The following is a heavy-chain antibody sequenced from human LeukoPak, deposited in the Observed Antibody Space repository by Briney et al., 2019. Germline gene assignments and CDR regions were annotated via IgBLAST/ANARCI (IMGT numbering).Heavy chain of an antibody. Sequence: GGSLRLSCAASGFTFSSYWMHWVRQPPGKGLVWVSRTNTDGSSTSYADSVKGRFTVSSDNAKNTLYLQMNSLRAEDTAVYYCARGTRQPLRFPRGFSDYWGQGTLVTVSS. CDR3: ARGTRQPLRFPRGFSDY. V-gene: IGHV3-74*01. CDR2: TNTDGSST. J-gene: IGHJ4*02. D-gene: IGHD4-17*01. CDR1: GFTFSSYW.